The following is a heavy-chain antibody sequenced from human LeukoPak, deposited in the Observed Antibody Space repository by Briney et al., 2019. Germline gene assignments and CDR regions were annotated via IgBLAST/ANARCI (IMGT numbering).Heavy chain of an antibody. D-gene: IGHD3-22*01. CDR1: GFTISSNS. J-gene: IGHJ4*02. CDR2: ISSSSSTI. V-gene: IGHV3-48*01. Sequence: GGSLRLSCAASGFTISSNSMNTDRQTPRKRLEWVSYISSSSSTIYYADSVKGRFTISRDNAKNSLYLQMNSLRAEDTAVYYCARAGRGITMIVVAYEDYWGQGTLVTVSS. CDR3: ARAGRGITMIVVAYEDY.